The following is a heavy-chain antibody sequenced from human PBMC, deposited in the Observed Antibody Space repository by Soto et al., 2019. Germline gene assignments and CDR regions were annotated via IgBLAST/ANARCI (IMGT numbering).Heavy chain of an antibody. Sequence: QVQLVQSGAEVKKPGASVKVSCKASGYTFTSYGINWVRQAPGQGLEWMGWISAYNGNTHYAQKLQGRVTMTTDTTTSTDYMELRSLRSDDTAVYYCARVESGYDFAYWGQGPLVTVSS. J-gene: IGHJ4*02. CDR2: ISAYNGNT. D-gene: IGHD5-12*01. CDR3: ARVESGYDFAY. V-gene: IGHV1-18*01. CDR1: GYTFTSYG.